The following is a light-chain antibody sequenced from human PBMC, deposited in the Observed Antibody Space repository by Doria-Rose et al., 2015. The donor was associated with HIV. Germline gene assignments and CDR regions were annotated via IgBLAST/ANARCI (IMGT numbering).Light chain of an antibody. CDR2: EDN. CDR3: QSYDSSTWV. Sequence: NFMQTQPHSVSESPGKTVTISCTRSSGSIASNYVQWYQQRPGCSPTTVIYEDNQRPSGVPDRFSGSIDSSSNSASLTISGLKTEDEADYYCQSYDSSTWVFGGGTKLTVL. V-gene: IGLV6-57*01. CDR1: SGSIASNY. J-gene: IGLJ3*02.